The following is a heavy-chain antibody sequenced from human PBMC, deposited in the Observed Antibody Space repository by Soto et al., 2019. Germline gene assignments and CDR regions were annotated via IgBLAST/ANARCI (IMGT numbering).Heavy chain of an antibody. CDR2: IYPGDSDT. CDR1: GYSFTSYW. Sequence: EVQLVQSGAEVKKPGESLQISCKGSGYSFTSYWIGWVRQMPGKGLEWMGIIYPGDSDTRYSPSFQGQVTISADKSISTAYLQWSSLKASDTAMYYCARRYGESEYSSSPWVYWGQGTLVTVSS. CDR3: ARRYGESEYSSSPWVY. D-gene: IGHD6-6*01. V-gene: IGHV5-51*03. J-gene: IGHJ4*02.